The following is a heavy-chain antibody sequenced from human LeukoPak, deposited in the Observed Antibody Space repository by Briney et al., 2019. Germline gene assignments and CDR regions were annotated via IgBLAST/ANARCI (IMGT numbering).Heavy chain of an antibody. V-gene: IGHV3-33*08. CDR1: GFIYSHYG. CDR2: IWSDGTNS. Sequence: GGSLRLSCAASGFIYSHYGMHWVRQAPGKGLEWVAVIWSDGTNSFYGGSVKGRFTISRDNSQNTLFLQMDSLRVEDTAVYYCVRDAQRGFDYSNSLRYWGHGTLVTASS. D-gene: IGHD4-11*01. J-gene: IGHJ4*01. CDR3: VRDAQRGFDYSNSLRY.